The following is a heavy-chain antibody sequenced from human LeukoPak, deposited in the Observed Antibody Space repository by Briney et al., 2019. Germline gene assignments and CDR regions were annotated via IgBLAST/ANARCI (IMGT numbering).Heavy chain of an antibody. J-gene: IGHJ4*02. Sequence: GSLRLSCAASGFTFSSYTMNWVRQAPGKGLEWIGSIYYSGTTYYNPSLKSRVTMSVDTSKNQFSLKLSSVTAADTAVYYCARVGGIFDYWGQGTLVTVSS. D-gene: IGHD1-14*01. CDR1: GFTFSSYT. V-gene: IGHV4-39*07. CDR2: IYYSGTT. CDR3: ARVGGIFDY.